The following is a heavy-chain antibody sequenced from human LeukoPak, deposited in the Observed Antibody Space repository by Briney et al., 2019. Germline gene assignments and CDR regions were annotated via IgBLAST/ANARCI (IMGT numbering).Heavy chain of an antibody. CDR3: ARGPSKGYSSSWYLGH. J-gene: IGHJ4*02. CDR1: GFIFSSYD. V-gene: IGHV3-30-3*01. Sequence: PGRSLRLSRAASGFIFSSYDMHWVRQAPGKGLEWVAVISYDGSNEYYADSVKGRFTISRDNSKNTLYMEVNSLRAEDTAVYSCARGPSKGYSSSWYLGHWGQGTLVTVSS. CDR2: ISYDGSNE. D-gene: IGHD6-13*01.